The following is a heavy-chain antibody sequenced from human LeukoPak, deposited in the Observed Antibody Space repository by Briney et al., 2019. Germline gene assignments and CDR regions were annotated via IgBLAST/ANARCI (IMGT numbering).Heavy chain of an antibody. CDR2: IYYSGST. J-gene: IGHJ4*02. D-gene: IGHD1-26*01. CDR1: GGSISSYY. V-gene: IGHV4-59*08. CDR3: ARHSVGVALPLFDH. Sequence: SETLSLTCTVSGGSISSYYWSWIRQPPGKGLEWIGYIYYSGSTNYNPSLKSRVTISVDTSKNQFSLILSSVTAADTAVYYCARHSVGVALPLFDHWGQETRSPSPQ.